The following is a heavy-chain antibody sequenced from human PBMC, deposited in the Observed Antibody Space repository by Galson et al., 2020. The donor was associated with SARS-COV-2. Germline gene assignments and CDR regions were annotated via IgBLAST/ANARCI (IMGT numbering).Heavy chain of an antibody. CDR3: AHKPRGTTCYSS. D-gene: IGHD2-2*01. CDR1: GFSLTTTGVG. J-gene: IGHJ5*02. Sequence: KMSGPTLVKPTQTLTLTCTFSGFSLTTTGVGVGWIRQSPGKALEWLALIYYDDDKRYSPSLESRLTINKDTSKNQVVLTITNMDPADTATYYWAHKPRGTTCYSSWGQGTLVTVSS. V-gene: IGHV2-5*02. CDR2: IYYDDDK.